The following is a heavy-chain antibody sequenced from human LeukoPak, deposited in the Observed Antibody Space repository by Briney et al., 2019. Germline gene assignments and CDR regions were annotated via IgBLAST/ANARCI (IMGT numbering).Heavy chain of an antibody. J-gene: IGHJ4*02. D-gene: IGHD3-3*01. CDR3: AKDKHVLRFLEWLLDY. CDR1: GFTFSSYA. V-gene: IGHV3-23*01. CDR2: ISGSGGST. Sequence: PGGSLRLSCAASGFTFSSYAMSWVRQAPGKGLEWVSAISGSGGSTYYADSVKGRFTISRDNSKNTLYLQMNSLRAEDTAVYYCAKDKHVLRFLEWLLDYWGQGTLVTVSS.